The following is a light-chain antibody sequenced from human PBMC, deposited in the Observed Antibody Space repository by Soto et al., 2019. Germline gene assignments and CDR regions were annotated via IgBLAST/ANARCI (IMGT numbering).Light chain of an antibody. CDR1: RSVSSSY. CDR3: QQYDSSPRT. J-gene: IGKJ1*01. V-gene: IGKV3-20*01. Sequence: VLTQSPGTLSLSPGERAXXXXXXSRSVSSSYLAWYQQKPGQAPRLLIYXXXNXPTGIPDRFSGSGSGTDFTLTISRLEPEDFAVYWCQQYDSSPRTFGQGTKVDIK. CDR2: XXX.